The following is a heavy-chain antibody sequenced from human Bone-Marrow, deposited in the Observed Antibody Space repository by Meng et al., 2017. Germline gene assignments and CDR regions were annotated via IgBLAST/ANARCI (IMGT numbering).Heavy chain of an antibody. Sequence: SCAISGDSVSSNSAAWNWIRQSPSRGLEWLARTYYRSKWYNDYAVSVKSRITINPDTSKNQFSLQLNSVTPEDTAVYYCARERGYYYGSGRPTYYYYYGMDVWGQGTTVTVSS. D-gene: IGHD3-10*01. V-gene: IGHV6-1*01. J-gene: IGHJ6*02. CDR2: TYYRSKWYN. CDR3: ARERGYYYGSGRPTYYYYYGMDV. CDR1: GDSVSSNSAA.